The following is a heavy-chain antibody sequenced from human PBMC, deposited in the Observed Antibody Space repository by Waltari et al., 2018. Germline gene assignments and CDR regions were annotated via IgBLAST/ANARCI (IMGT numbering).Heavy chain of an antibody. V-gene: IGHV1-69*01. CDR1: GGTFSSYA. D-gene: IGHD2-21*02. CDR3: ARLPPRDGGDCYSACY. CDR2: IIPIFGTA. Sequence: QVQLVQSGAEVKKPGSSVKVSCKASGGTFSSYAISWVRTAPGQGLEWMGGIIPIFGTANYAQKFQGRVTITADESTSTAYMELSSLRSEDTAVYYCARLPPRDGGDCYSACYWGQGTLVTVSS. J-gene: IGHJ4*02.